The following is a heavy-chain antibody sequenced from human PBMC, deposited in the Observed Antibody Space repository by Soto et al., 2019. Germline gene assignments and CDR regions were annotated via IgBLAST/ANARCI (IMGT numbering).Heavy chain of an antibody. Sequence: QVQLVESGGGVVQPGRSLRLSCVASGFTFNNYNLHWVRQAPGNSLESVAVISFDGTTDYYADSVKGRFTVSRDNFKNTLSLQMANLRPEDTAVYYCARDNRDCSSFNCYNPGRVFGLDVWGQGTTVTVAS. CDR3: ARDNRDCSSFNCYNPGRVFGLDV. D-gene: IGHD2-2*02. CDR2: ISFDGTTD. J-gene: IGHJ6*02. V-gene: IGHV3-30-3*01. CDR1: GFTFNNYN.